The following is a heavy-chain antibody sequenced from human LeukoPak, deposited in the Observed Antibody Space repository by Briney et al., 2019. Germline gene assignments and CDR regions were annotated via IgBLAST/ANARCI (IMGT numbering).Heavy chain of an antibody. D-gene: IGHD3-10*01. CDR2: INPNSGGT. CDR1: GYTFTGYY. V-gene: IGHV1-2*02. Sequence: ASVKVSCKASGYTFTGYYMHWVRQAPGQGLEWMGWINPNSGGTNYAQKFQGRVTMTRDTSISTAYMELSRLRSDDTAVYYCARDLDYYGSGSFFNIWGQGTMVTVSS. CDR3: ARDLDYYGSGSFFNI. J-gene: IGHJ3*02.